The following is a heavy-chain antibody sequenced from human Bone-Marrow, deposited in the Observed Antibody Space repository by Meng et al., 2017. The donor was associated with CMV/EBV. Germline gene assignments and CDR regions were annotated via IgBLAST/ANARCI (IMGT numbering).Heavy chain of an antibody. CDR2: INPRTGDT. D-gene: IGHD2-2*02. CDR3: ERDPTTSGILPLWGYYYGMDV. Sequence: AAVKVSCKASPYTFIDHHMHWVLQAPGQGLEWMGWINPRTGDTKYAQKFQGRVTMTRDTSTSSVYMELSRMRSEDTDVDDCERDPTTSGILPLWGYYYGMDVWGQGATVTVSS. CDR1: PYTFIDHH. J-gene: IGHJ6*02. V-gene: IGHV1-2*02.